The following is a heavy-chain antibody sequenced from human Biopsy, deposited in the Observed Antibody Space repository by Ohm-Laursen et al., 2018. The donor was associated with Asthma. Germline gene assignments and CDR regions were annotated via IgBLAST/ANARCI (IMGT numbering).Heavy chain of an antibody. CDR2: SNQGGSP. V-gene: IGHV4-34*01. CDR1: RGSLRVYV. D-gene: IGHD3-3*01. CDR3: ASGPEWYGLDV. J-gene: IGHJ6*02. Sequence: GTLSLTCGVYRGSLRVYVWSWIRQPPGKGLEWIGESNQGGSPTFSPSLKSRVTISRDTSKNQLSLKLRSVTAADTAVYYCASGPEWYGLDVWGQGTTVTVSS.